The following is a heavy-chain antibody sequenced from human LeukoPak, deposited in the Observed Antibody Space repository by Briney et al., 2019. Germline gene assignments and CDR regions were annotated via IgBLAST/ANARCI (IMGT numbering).Heavy chain of an antibody. CDR1: GYTFTSYG. J-gene: IGHJ6*03. CDR3: ARVRYYDFWSGPYYYYMDV. V-gene: IGHV1-18*01. D-gene: IGHD3-3*01. Sequence: ASVKVSCKASGYTFTSYGISWVRQAPGQGLEGMGWISSYNGNTNYAQKLQGRVTMTTDTSTSTAYMELRSLRSDDTAVYYCARVRYYDFWSGPYYYYMDVWGKGTTVTVSS. CDR2: ISSYNGNT.